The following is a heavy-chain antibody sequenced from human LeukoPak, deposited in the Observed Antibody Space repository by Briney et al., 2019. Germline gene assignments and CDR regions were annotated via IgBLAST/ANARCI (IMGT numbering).Heavy chain of an antibody. V-gene: IGHV3-30*18. CDR2: ISYDGSNK. D-gene: IGHD3-9*01. J-gene: IGHJ4*02. Sequence: GRSLRLSCAASGFTFSSYGMHWVRQAPGKGLEWVAVISYDGSNKYYADSVKGRFTISRDNSKNTLYLQMNSLRAEDTAVYYCAKVLTQYYDILTGYPDFDYWGQGTLVTVSS. CDR1: GFTFSSYG. CDR3: AKVLTQYYDILTGYPDFDY.